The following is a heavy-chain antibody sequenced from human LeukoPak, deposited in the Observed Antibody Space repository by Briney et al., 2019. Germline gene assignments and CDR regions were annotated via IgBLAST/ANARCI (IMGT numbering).Heavy chain of an antibody. Sequence: SETLSLTCTVSGGLISISTYYWGWIRQPPGKGLEWIGSIYYSGTTHYNPSLKSRVTIAVDTSKNQFSLKLISVTAADTAVYYCARGRIKYYDFWSGSGAGVYFDYWGQGTLVTVSS. J-gene: IGHJ4*02. CDR1: GGLISISTYY. D-gene: IGHD3-3*01. CDR2: IYYSGTT. CDR3: ARGRIKYYDFWSGSGAGVYFDY. V-gene: IGHV4-39*07.